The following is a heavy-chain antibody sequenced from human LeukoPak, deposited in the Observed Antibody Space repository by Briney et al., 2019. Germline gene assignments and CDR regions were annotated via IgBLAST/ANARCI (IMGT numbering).Heavy chain of an antibody. CDR2: IWYDGSKQ. CDR1: GFTFGSHG. CDR3: ARDSGVIAPDLDY. D-gene: IGHD2/OR15-2a*01. V-gene: IGHV3-33*01. J-gene: IGHJ4*02. Sequence: GTTLRLSCVASGFTFGSHGMHWVRQAPGKGLEWVAVIWYDGSKQYYADSVKGRFTISRDDFKNTLYLQMNSLRGEDTALYYCARDSGVIAPDLDYWGQGTLVTVSS.